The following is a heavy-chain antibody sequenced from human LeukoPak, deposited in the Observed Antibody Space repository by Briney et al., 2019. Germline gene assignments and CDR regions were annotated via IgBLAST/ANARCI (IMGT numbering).Heavy chain of an antibody. Sequence: GGSLRLSCAASGFTFSSYAMHWVRQAPGKGLEWVAVISYDGSNKYYADSVKGRFTISRDNAKNSLYLQMNSLRAEDTAVYYCARGLINDYSNYGYWGQGTLVTVSS. J-gene: IGHJ4*02. CDR1: GFTFSSYA. CDR2: ISYDGSNK. D-gene: IGHD4-11*01. CDR3: ARGLINDYSNYGY. V-gene: IGHV3-30-3*01.